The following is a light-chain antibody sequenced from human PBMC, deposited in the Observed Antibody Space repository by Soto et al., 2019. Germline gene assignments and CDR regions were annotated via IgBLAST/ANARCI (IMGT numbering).Light chain of an antibody. Sequence: IQMTQSPSSLSTSVGDRVTITCRASQGISSYLAWYQQKPGKAPKLLIYAASTLQSGVPSRFSGSGSGTDFTLTISCLQSEDFATYYCQQYYIYPLSFGGGTKVDI. J-gene: IGKJ4*01. CDR1: QGISSY. V-gene: IGKV1-8*01. CDR3: QQYYIYPLS. CDR2: AAS.